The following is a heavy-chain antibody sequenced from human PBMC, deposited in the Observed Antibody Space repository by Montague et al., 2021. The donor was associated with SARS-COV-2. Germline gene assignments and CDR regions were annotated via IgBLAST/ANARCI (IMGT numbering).Heavy chain of an antibody. CDR1: GFTFSSYE. J-gene: IGHJ4*02. CDR3: ARGNYDSSGNYQAYYFDN. Sequence: SLRLSCAASGFTFSSYEMNWVRQAPGKGLEWVSDISSGGGTMYYAGSVKGRFTISRDNAKNSLYLQMNSLRAEDTAVYYCARGNYDSSGNYQAYYFDNWGQGTLVTVSS. V-gene: IGHV3-48*03. CDR2: ISSGGGTM. D-gene: IGHD3-22*01.